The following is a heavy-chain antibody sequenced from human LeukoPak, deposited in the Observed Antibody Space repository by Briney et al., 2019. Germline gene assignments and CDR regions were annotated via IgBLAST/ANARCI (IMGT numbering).Heavy chain of an antibody. CDR3: ARDLSSSWYSLGS. CDR1: GFDSADYG. D-gene: IGHD6-13*01. V-gene: IGHV3-20*04. J-gene: IGHJ5*02. Sequence: GGSLRLSCADSGFDSADYGMSWVRQAPGKGLEWVSGINWDGGATSYADSVKGRFTISRGHAENSVYLQMNSLTVEDTALYYCARDLSSSWYSLGSWGQGTLVIVSS. CDR2: INWDGGAT.